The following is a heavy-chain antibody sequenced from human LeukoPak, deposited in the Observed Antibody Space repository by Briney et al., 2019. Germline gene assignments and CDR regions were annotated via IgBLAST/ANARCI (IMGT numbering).Heavy chain of an antibody. CDR3: ARDTYYYDSSGYSPFYYYYGMDV. J-gene: IGHJ6*02. D-gene: IGHD3-22*01. V-gene: IGHV4-59*01. Sequence: PSETLSLTCTVSGGSISSYYWSWIRQPPGKGLEWIGYIYYNGSTNYNPSLKSRVTISVDTSKNQFSLKLSSVTAADTAVYYCARDTYYYDSSGYSPFYYYYGMDVWGQGTTVTVSS. CDR1: GGSISSYY. CDR2: IYYNGST.